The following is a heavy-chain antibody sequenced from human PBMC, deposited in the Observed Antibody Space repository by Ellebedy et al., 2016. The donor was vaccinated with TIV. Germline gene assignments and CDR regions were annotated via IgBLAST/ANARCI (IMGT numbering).Heavy chain of an antibody. CDR1: GFRFSSNW. CDR2: INQDGSGK. V-gene: IGHV3-7*03. J-gene: IGHJ4*02. D-gene: IGHD1-14*01. Sequence: GESLKISCAASGFRFSSNWMSWVRQAPGKGLEWVANINQDGSGKYYVDSVKGRFTISRDNTKNSVYLQMNSLRDEDTAVYYCASAGVGRTPFDYWGQGTLVTVAS. CDR3: ASAGVGRTPFDY.